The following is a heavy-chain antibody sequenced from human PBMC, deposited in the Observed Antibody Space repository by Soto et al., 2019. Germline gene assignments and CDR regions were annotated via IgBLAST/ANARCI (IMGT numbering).Heavy chain of an antibody. J-gene: IGHJ4*02. Sequence: EVQLVESGGGLVQPGGSLRLSCAASGFTFSSHPMNWVRQAPGKGLEWVSYISSSSSATHYADSVEGRFTISRDNAENSLFLQMNSLRAEDTAVYFCVRSTSSSGAFDYWGQATLVTVAT. D-gene: IGHD6-6*01. V-gene: IGHV3-48*01. CDR2: ISSSSSAT. CDR3: VRSTSSSGAFDY. CDR1: GFTFSSHP.